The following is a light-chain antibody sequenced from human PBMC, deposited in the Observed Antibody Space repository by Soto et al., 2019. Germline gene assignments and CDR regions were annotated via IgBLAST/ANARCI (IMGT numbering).Light chain of an antibody. V-gene: IGKV1-39*01. CDR2: GAF. CDR3: QQSYSIPIT. Sequence: DIQMTQSPSSLSVSVGDRVTITCRASQSIISHLNWYQQKPGKAPKLLIHGAFTLQSGVPSRFSGSGSGTDFTLTISSLQPEDFATYYCQQSYSIPITFGQGTRLDIK. J-gene: IGKJ5*01. CDR1: QSIISH.